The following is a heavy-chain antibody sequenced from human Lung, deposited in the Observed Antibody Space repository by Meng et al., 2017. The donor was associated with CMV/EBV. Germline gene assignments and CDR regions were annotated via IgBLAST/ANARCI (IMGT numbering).Heavy chain of an antibody. CDR3: ASYSYHFLGYCTPTNCQGSVQFDY. CDR1: GGTFSSYV. Sequence: XVXVSXXASGGTFSSYVISWVRQAPGQGLEWMGGIIPIFGRTHYAQKFQGRVTITTDDSTSTAYMELSSLSSEDTALYYCASYSYHFLGYCTPTNCQGSVQFDYWGQGSXVTVSS. CDR2: IIPIFGRT. V-gene: IGHV1-69*05. J-gene: IGHJ4*02. D-gene: IGHD2-2*01.